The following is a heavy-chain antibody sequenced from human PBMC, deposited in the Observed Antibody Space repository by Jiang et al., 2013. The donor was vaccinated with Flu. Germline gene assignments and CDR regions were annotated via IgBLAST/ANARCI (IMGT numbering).Heavy chain of an antibody. CDR3: ARGNDILTGYRYFDY. CDR1: GYSFTSYW. Sequence: SCKGSGYSFTSYWIGWVRQMPGKGLEWMGIIYPGDSDTRYSPSFQGQVTISADKSISTAYLQWSSLKASDTAMYYCARGNDILTGYRYFDYWGQGTLVTVSS. J-gene: IGHJ4*02. V-gene: IGHV5-51*01. CDR2: IYPGDSDT. D-gene: IGHD3-9*01.